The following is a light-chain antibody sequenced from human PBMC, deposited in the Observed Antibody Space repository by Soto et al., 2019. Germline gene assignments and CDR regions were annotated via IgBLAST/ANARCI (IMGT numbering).Light chain of an antibody. V-gene: IGLV2-11*01. Sequence: QSVLTQPRSVSGSPGQSVTISCTGTSSDVGGYNYVSWYQQYPGKAPKVMIYEVSKRPSRVPDRFSGSKSGNTASLTISGVQAEDEADYYCMSYTGSHYVFGTGTKLTVL. J-gene: IGLJ1*01. CDR3: MSYTGSHYV. CDR2: EVS. CDR1: SSDVGGYNY.